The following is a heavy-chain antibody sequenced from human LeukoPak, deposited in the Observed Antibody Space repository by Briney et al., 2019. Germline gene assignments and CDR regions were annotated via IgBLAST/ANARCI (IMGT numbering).Heavy chain of an antibody. CDR2: ISWNSGSI. V-gene: IGHV3-9*01. CDR1: GFTFDDYA. Sequence: GGSLRLSCAVSGFTFDDYAMHWVRQVPGKGLEWVSGISWNSGSIGYADSVKGRFTISRDNAKNSLYLQMNSLRAEDTALYYCAKGIITMVRGAVDYWGQGTLVTVSS. J-gene: IGHJ4*02. CDR3: AKGIITMVRGAVDY. D-gene: IGHD3-10*01.